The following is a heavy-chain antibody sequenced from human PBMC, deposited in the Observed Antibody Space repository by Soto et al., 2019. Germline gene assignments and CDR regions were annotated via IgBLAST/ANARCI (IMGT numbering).Heavy chain of an antibody. D-gene: IGHD6-6*01. CDR2: IIPIFGTA. Sequence: ASVKVSCKASGGTFSSYAISWVRQAPGQGLEWMGGIIPIFGTANYAQKFQGRVTITADESTSTAYMELSSLRSEDTAVYYCAGGEYSSSSWVYYFDYWGQGTLVTVSS. V-gene: IGHV1-69*13. CDR3: AGGEYSSSSWVYYFDY. J-gene: IGHJ4*02. CDR1: GGTFSSYA.